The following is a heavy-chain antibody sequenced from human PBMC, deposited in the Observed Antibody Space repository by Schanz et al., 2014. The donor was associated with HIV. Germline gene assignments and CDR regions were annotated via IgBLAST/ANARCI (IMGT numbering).Heavy chain of an antibody. CDR3: VRDSAARDLDLDY. V-gene: IGHV1-2*02. CDR2: INPNSGGT. CDR1: GHPFTGYY. D-gene: IGHD2-21*02. Sequence: QVQLVQSGAEVKKPGASVKVSCKAPGHPFTGYYIHWVRQAPGQGLEWMGWINPNSGGTNYAPKFQGRVTITRDTSVSTAYMELYGLTYDDTAVYYCVRDSAARDLDLDYWGLGTLVTVSS. J-gene: IGHJ4*02.